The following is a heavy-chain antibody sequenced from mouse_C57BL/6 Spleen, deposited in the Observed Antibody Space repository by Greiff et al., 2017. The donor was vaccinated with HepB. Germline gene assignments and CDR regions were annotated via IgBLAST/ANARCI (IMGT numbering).Heavy chain of an antibody. V-gene: IGHV1-4*01. J-gene: IGHJ2*01. CDR3: AVDSSGYFDY. CDR2: INPSSGYT. CDR1: GYTFTSYT. Sequence: VQWVESGAELARPGASVKMSCKASGYTFTSYTMHWVKQRPGQGLEWIGYINPSSGYTKYNQKFKDKATLTADKSSSTAYMQLSSLTSEDSAVYYCAVDSSGYFDYWGQGTTLTVSS. D-gene: IGHD3-2*02.